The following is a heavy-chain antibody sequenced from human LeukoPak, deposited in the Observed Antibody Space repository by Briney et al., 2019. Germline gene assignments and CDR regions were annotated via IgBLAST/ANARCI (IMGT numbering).Heavy chain of an antibody. D-gene: IGHD3-22*01. CDR2: ISSSGSTI. CDR1: GFTFSSYE. CDR3: ARVTYYYDSSGYSEAFDI. V-gene: IGHV3-48*03. J-gene: IGHJ3*02. Sequence: GGSLRLXCAASGFTFSSYEMNWVRQAPGKGLEWVSYISSSGSTIYYADSVKGRFTISRDNAKNSLYLQMNSLRAEDTAVYYCARVTYYYDSSGYSEAFDIWGQGTMVTVSS.